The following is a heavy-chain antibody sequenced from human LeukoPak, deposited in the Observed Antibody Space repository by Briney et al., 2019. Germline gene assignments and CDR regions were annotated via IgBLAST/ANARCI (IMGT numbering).Heavy chain of an antibody. CDR2: INPSGGST. CDR3: ARGTYYYDSSGYYLNY. J-gene: IGHJ4*02. D-gene: IGHD3-22*01. V-gene: IGHV1-46*01. Sequence: ASVKVSCKASGYTSTSYYMHWVRQAPGQGLEWMGIINPSGGSTSYAQKFQGRVTMTRDTSTSTVYMELSSLRSEDTAVYYCARGTYYYDSSGYYLNYWGQGTLVTVSS. CDR1: GYTSTSYY.